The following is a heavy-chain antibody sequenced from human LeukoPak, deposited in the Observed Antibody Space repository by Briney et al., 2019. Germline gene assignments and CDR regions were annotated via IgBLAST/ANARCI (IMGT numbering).Heavy chain of an antibody. CDR1: GPTSSSYA. V-gene: IGHV3-21*01. D-gene: IGHD2-2*01. Sequence: GGCMRLSCAPSGPTSSSYAMSWVRHPPGKWMEWVSSISSSSSYIYYADSVKGRFTIARDNAKNSLYLQMNSLRAEDTAVYYCARDGLSGTSYDCWGQGTLVTVSS. CDR2: ISSSSSYI. CDR3: ARDGLSGTSYDC. J-gene: IGHJ4*02.